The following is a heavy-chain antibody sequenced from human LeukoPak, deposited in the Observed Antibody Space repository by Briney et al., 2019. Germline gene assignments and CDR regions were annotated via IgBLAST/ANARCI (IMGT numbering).Heavy chain of an antibody. J-gene: IGHJ3*02. CDR2: IIPIFGTA. CDR1: GGTFSSYA. CDR3: AGSLYCSSTSCYHDAFDI. Sequence: WASVKVSCKASGGTFSSYAISWVRQAPGQGLEWMGGIIPIFGTANYAQKFQGRVTITADKSTSTAYMELSSLRSEDTAVYYCAGSLYCSSTSCYHDAFDIWGQGTMVTVSS. D-gene: IGHD2-2*01. V-gene: IGHV1-69*06.